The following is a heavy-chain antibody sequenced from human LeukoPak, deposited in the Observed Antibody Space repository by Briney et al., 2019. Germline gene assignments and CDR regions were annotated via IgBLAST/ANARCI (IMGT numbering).Heavy chain of an antibody. CDR1: GYTFTSYF. CDR3: ARGLGELSLPSFWFDP. J-gene: IGHJ5*02. Sequence: ASVKVSCKASGYTFTSYFIHWVRQAPEQGLEWMGLINPSAGSTTYAQKFQGRVTMTRDASTSTVYMELSGLTSEDTAVYYCARGLGELSLPSFWFDPWGHGTLVTVSP. D-gene: IGHD3-16*02. V-gene: IGHV1-46*01. CDR2: INPSAGST.